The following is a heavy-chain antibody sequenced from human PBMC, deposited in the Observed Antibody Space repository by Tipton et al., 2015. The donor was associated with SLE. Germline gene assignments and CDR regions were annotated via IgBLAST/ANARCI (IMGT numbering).Heavy chain of an antibody. CDR2: IYYSGST. Sequence: TLSLTCTVSGGSISSYYWGWIRQPPGKGLEWIGSIYYSGSTYYNPSLKSRVTISVDTSKNQFSLKLSSVTAADTAVYYCAREEGGSYYGSYFDYWGQGTLVTVSS. CDR1: GGSISSYY. D-gene: IGHD1-26*01. J-gene: IGHJ4*02. CDR3: AREEGGSYYGSYFDY. V-gene: IGHV4-39*07.